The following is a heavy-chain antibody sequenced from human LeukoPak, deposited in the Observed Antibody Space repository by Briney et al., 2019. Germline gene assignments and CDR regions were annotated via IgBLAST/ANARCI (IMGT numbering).Heavy chain of an antibody. CDR3: ARESSDGFSSSWPGY. V-gene: IGHV3-30-3*01. Sequence: PGGSLRLSCAASGFTFSSYAMHWVRQAPGKGLEWVAVISYDGSNKYYADSVKGRFTISRDNSKNTLYLQMNSLRAEDTAVYYCARESSDGFSSSWPGYWGQGTLVTVSS. J-gene: IGHJ4*02. CDR1: GFTFSSYA. CDR2: ISYDGSNK. D-gene: IGHD6-13*01.